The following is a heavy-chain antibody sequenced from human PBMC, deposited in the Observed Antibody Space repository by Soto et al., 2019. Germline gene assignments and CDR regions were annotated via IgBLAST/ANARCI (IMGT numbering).Heavy chain of an antibody. J-gene: IGHJ5*02. CDR3: AIFRTTTGTPVRFDL. CDR1: GFTFSSYG. CDR2: IWYDGSNK. D-gene: IGHD1-1*01. Sequence: GGSLRLSCAASGFTFSSYGMHWVRQAPGKGLEWVAVIWYDGSNKYYADSVKGRFTISRDNSKNTLYLQMNSLRAEDTAVYYCAIFRTTTGTPVRFDLWGQGSPVPVSS. V-gene: IGHV3-33*01.